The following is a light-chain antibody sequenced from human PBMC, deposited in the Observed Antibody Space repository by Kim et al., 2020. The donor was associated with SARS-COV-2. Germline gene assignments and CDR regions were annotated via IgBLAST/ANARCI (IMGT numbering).Light chain of an antibody. CDR3: QQYNRSPGLT. V-gene: IGKV1-5*03. Sequence: DIQMTQSPSTLSVSVGDRVTITCRASQSIGTWLAWYQQKPGNAPRLLIYEASNLDSGVSSRFSGSGSGTEFTLTISSLQTDDFATYYCQQYNRSPGLTFGGGTKLEIK. J-gene: IGKJ4*01. CDR2: EAS. CDR1: QSIGTW.